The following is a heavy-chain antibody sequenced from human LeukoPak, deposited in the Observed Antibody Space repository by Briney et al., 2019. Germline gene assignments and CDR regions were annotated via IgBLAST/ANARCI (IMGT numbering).Heavy chain of an antibody. CDR2: IYYSGST. J-gene: IGHJ4*02. Sequence: MSSETLSLTCTVSGGSISSYYWSWIRQPPGKGLEWIGYIYYSGSTNYNPSLKSRVTISVDTSKNQFSLKLSSVTAADTAVYYCARDRGHVGATDYWGQGTLVTVSS. CDR3: ARDRGHVGATDY. V-gene: IGHV4-59*01. CDR1: GGSISSYY. D-gene: IGHD1-26*01.